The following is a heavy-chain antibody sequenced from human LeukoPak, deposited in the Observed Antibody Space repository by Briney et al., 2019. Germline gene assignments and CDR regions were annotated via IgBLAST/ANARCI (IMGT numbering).Heavy chain of an antibody. J-gene: IGHJ4*02. D-gene: IGHD2-2*01. Sequence: GGSLRLSCAASGFTFSSYEMNWVRQAPGKGLEWVSYISSSGSTIYYADSVKGRFTISRDNAKNSLYLQMNSLRAEDTAVYYCARDRDVVVVPAVVPPFIDYWGPGTLVTVSS. CDR2: ISSSGSTI. V-gene: IGHV3-48*03. CDR1: GFTFSSYE. CDR3: ARDRDVVVVPAVVPPFIDY.